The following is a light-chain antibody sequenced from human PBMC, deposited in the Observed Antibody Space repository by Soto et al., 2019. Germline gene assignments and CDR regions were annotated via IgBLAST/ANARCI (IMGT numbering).Light chain of an antibody. Sequence: DLQMTQSPSTLSSSVGDRVTITCRASQSISSWLAWYQQKPGKAPKLLIYKASSLESGVQSRFSGSGSGTDFTLTIRSLQPDDFATYYCQQYNSYWTCGQGTKVDIK. CDR2: KAS. CDR1: QSISSW. CDR3: QQYNSYWT. J-gene: IGKJ1*01. V-gene: IGKV1-5*03.